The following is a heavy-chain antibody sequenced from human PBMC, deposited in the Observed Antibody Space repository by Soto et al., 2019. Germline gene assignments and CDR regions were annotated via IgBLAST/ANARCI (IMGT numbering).Heavy chain of an antibody. CDR1: GFTFRNYW. Sequence: GGSLRLSCAASGFTFRNYWMGWVRQTPDKGLEWVANIKPDGSNKYYADSVKGRFTISRDNSKNTLYLQMNSLRAEDTAVYYCARGDPIVVALIDYWGQGTLVTVSS. CDR2: IKPDGSNK. CDR3: ARGDPIVVALIDY. J-gene: IGHJ4*02. V-gene: IGHV3-7*02. D-gene: IGHD3-22*01.